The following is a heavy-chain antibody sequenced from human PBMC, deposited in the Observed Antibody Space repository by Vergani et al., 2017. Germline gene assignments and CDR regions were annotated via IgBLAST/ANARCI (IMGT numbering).Heavy chain of an antibody. CDR3: ARIFHTSYMVGSFDF. V-gene: IGHV4-61*02. Sequence: QVQLQESGPGLVKPSQTLSVTCTVPGGPLSSGSAYWGWIRQPAGKGLEWIGRINNRGDTVDNPSLKSRVTMSLDAPENQFSLKLSSLPAADTAVYFCARIFHTSYMVGSFDFWGQGTMVTVSS. J-gene: IGHJ3*01. D-gene: IGHD3-3*01. CDR1: GGPLSSGSAY. CDR2: INNRGDT.